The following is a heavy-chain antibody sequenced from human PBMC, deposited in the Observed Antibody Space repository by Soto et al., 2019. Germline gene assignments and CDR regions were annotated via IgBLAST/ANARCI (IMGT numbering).Heavy chain of an antibody. CDR3: XXXXXXXXXXXXXXXYPYGMDV. Sequence: QVQLVESGGGVVQPGRSLRLSCAASGFTFSSYGMHWVRQGPGKGLEWVAVISYDGSSKYYAESVKGRFTIYRDKSNXXXXXXXXXXXXXXXXXXXXXXXXXXXXXXXXXXXYPYGMDVWGQGATVTVS. CDR1: GFTFSSYG. V-gene: IGHV3-30*03. J-gene: IGHJ6*02. CDR2: ISYDGSSK.